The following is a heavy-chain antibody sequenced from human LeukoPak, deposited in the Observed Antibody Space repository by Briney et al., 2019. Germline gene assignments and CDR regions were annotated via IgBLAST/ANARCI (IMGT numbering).Heavy chain of an antibody. V-gene: IGHV1-69*01. CDR1: GGTFSSYA. D-gene: IGHD2-15*01. CDR2: IIPIFGTA. J-gene: IGHJ4*02. CDR3: ARGYCSGGSCYQFDY. Sequence: LVKVSCKASGGTFSSYAISWVRQAPGQGLEWMGGIIPIFGTANYAQKFQGRVTITADESTSTAYMELSSLRSEDTAVYYCARGYCSGGSCYQFDYWGQGTLVTVSS.